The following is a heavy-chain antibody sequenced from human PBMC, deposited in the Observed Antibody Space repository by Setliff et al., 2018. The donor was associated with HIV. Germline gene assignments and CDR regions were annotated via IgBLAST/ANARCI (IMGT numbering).Heavy chain of an antibody. CDR2: IYHSGST. V-gene: IGHV4-4*02. Sequence: KTSETLSLTCAVSGGSISSSNWWSWVRQPPGKGLEWIGEIYHSGSTNYNPSLKSRVTISLDRSKTQFSLKLSSVTAADTAVYYCARASSDIPGVDSNYFDDWGQGTLVTVSS. CDR3: ARASSDIPGVDSNYFDD. J-gene: IGHJ4*02. D-gene: IGHD2-2*01. CDR1: GGSISSSNW.